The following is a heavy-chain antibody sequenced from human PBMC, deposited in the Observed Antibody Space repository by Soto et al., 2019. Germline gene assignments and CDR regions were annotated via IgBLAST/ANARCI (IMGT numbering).Heavy chain of an antibody. Sequence: ASVKVSCKASGYTFTGYYMHWVRQAPGQGLEWMGWINPNSGGTNYAQKFQGWVTMTRDTSISTAYMELSRLRSDDTAVYYCARGRGGAIFGVVPHYGMDVWGQGTTVTVSS. CDR1: GYTFTGYY. J-gene: IGHJ6*02. CDR2: INPNSGGT. V-gene: IGHV1-2*04. CDR3: ARGRGGAIFGVVPHYGMDV. D-gene: IGHD3-3*01.